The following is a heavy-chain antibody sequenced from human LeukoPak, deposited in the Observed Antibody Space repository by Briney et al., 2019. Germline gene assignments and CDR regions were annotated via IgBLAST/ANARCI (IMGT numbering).Heavy chain of an antibody. Sequence: SETLSLTCTVSGGSISYYLSWIRQPPRQGLEWIGSIYYSGTTNYNPSLTSRVTISADTAKTPFSLKLSNVTAANTADYYCARFEGSTPSYFDSWGQGTLVTVSS. CDR2: IYYSGTT. D-gene: IGHD6-13*01. V-gene: IGHV4-59*01. CDR3: ARFEGSTPSYFDS. J-gene: IGHJ4*02. CDR1: GGSISYY.